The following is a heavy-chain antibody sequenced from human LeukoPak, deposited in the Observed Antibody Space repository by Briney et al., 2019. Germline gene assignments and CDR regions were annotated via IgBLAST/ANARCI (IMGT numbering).Heavy chain of an antibody. CDR3: ARDYGSGTD. Sequence: GGSLRLSCAASGFTFSNYWMSWVRQAPGKGLEFMANIKEAGSEKYYVDSVKGRFTISRDNDKNSVHLQMNNLRAEDTAVYYCARDYGSGTDWGQGTLVTVSS. CDR1: GFTFSNYW. V-gene: IGHV3-7*01. J-gene: IGHJ1*01. D-gene: IGHD3-10*01. CDR2: IKEAGSEK.